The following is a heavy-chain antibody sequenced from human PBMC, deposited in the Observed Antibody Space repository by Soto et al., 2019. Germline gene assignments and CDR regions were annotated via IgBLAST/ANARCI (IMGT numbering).Heavy chain of an antibody. CDR1: GIIFSSVA. V-gene: IGHV3-23*01. J-gene: IGHJ4*02. CDR3: ARDLSSGWYFYFDH. D-gene: IGHD6-13*01. Sequence: LRLACIATGIIFSSVAMWLVRESPGKGLEWVSSITGSGGSTYYADSVKGRFTISRDNSKNTLYLQMNSLRAEDTAVYYCARDLSSGWYFYFDHWGQGTLVTVSS. CDR2: ITGSGGST.